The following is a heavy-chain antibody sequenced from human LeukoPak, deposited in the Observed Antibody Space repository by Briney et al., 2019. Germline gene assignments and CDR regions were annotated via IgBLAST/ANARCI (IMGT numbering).Heavy chain of an antibody. V-gene: IGHV1-2*02. CDR2: INPNSGGT. CDR1: GYTFTGYY. J-gene: IGHJ5*02. D-gene: IGHD2-2*01. CDR3: ARAVVPVGPRPYNWFDP. Sequence: ASVKVSCKASGYTFTGYYMHWVRQAPGQGLKWMGWINPNSGGTNYAQKFQGRVTMTRDTSISTAYMELSRLRSDDTAVYYCARAVVPVGPRPYNWFDPWGQGTLVTVSS.